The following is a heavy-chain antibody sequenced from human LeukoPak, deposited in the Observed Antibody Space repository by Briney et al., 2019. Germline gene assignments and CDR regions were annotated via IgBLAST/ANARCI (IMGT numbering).Heavy chain of an antibody. V-gene: IGHV3-30-3*01. CDR1: GFTFSSYA. D-gene: IGHD3-3*01. J-gene: IGHJ4*02. CDR2: ISYDGSNK. CDR3: ARDAQDLAYYDFWSGYYNVDY. Sequence: GGSLRLSCAASGFTFSSYAMHWVRQAPGKGLEWVAVISYDGSNKYYADSVKGRFTISRDNAKNSLYLQMNSLRAEDTAVYYCARDAQDLAYYDFWSGYYNVDYWGQGTLVTVSS.